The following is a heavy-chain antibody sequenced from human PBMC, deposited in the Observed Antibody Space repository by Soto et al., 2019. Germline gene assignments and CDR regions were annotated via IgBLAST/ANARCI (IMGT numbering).Heavy chain of an antibody. Sequence: SVKVSCKASGGTLNNYAINWVRQAPGQGLEWMGGILPVSAPPDYAQKFQGRVSITADHSTSTVYMELSRLKSDDTTVYFCATDSNYDVSNSFWGQGTLVTV. CDR2: ILPVSAPP. J-gene: IGHJ4*02. V-gene: IGHV1-69*13. CDR1: GGTLNNYA. CDR3: ATDSNYDVSNSF. D-gene: IGHD3-3*01.